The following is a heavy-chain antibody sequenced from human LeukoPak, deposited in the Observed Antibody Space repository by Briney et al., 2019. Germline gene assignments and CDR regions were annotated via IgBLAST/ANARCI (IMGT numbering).Heavy chain of an antibody. CDR1: GLSFSNYE. Sequence: PGGSLRLSCAASGLSFSNYEMNWVRQAPGKGLEWVSYISSSGSAIYYADSVKGRFTISRDSANNSLYQQMKSLRAEDTALYYCARGRFHDYWGQGTLVTVSS. D-gene: IGHD3-16*01. J-gene: IGHJ4*02. V-gene: IGHV3-48*03. CDR3: ARGRFHDY. CDR2: ISSSGSAI.